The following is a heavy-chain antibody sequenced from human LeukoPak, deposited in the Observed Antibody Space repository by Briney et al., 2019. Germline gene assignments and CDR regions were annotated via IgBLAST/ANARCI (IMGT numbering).Heavy chain of an antibody. J-gene: IGHJ5*02. CDR3: ARAGSLYGDYASWFDP. Sequence: PSQTLSLTCTASGGSISSGDYYWSWIRQPPGKGLEWIVYIYYSGSTYYNPSLKSRVTISVDTSKNQFSLKLSSVTAADTAVYYCARAGSLYGDYASWFDPWGQGTLVTVSS. V-gene: IGHV4-30-4*01. D-gene: IGHD4-17*01. CDR2: IYYSGST. CDR1: GGSISSGDYY.